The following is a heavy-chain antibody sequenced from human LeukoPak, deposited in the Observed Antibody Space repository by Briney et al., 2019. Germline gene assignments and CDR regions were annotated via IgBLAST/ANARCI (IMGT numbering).Heavy chain of an antibody. CDR3: AKLDYDFWSGSFDC. Sequence: PGGSLRLSCAASGFIFGNDDMNWVRQAPGKGLEWVSGISGDADRTHYAGSVKGRFTISRDNSKNTLSLQMNSLRAEDTAVYYCAKLDYDFWSGSFDCWGQGTLVTVSS. J-gene: IGHJ4*02. CDR2: ISGDADRT. CDR1: GFIFGNDD. V-gene: IGHV3-23*01. D-gene: IGHD3-3*01.